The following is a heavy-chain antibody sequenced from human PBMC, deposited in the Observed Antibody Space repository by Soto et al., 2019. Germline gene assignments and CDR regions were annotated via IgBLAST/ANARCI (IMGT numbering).Heavy chain of an antibody. CDR2: ISERGITT. D-gene: IGHD2-8*01. J-gene: IGHJ4*02. Sequence: GGSLRLSXVASGFNFSNFDMNWVRQAPGRGLEWISLISERGITTTYADSVRSRFTVSRDNAQSSLYLQMDRMTVEDTGVYYCARGGVVWGRGVLVTVSS. CDR1: GFNFSNFD. CDR3: ARGGVV. V-gene: IGHV3-48*03.